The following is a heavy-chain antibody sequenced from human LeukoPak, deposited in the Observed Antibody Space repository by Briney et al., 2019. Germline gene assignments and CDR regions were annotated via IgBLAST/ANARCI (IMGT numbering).Heavy chain of an antibody. D-gene: IGHD1-1*01. V-gene: IGHV3-23*01. CDR2: ISGSGGST. CDR3: AKDQLILTLEPLLFDFDY. Sequence: GGSLRLSCAASGFTFSSYAMSWVRQAPGKGLEWVSAISGSGGSTYYADSVKGRFTISRDNSKNTLYLQMNSLRAEDTAVYYCAKDQLILTLEPLLFDFDYWGQGTLVTVSS. J-gene: IGHJ4*02. CDR1: GFTFSSYA.